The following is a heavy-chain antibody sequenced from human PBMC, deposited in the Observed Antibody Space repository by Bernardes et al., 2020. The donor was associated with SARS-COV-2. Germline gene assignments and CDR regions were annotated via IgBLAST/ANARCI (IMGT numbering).Heavy chain of an antibody. J-gene: IGHJ6*02. D-gene: IGHD1-1*01. CDR1: GFSFNDYA. CDR3: ARSRNGDYSFGMDA. Sequence: GGSLRLSCAASGFSFNDYAMNWVRQAPGKGLEWVSYISSRSSTVYYADSVKGRFTISRDNAKNSLYLQMNSLRDEDRAVYYCARSRNGDYSFGMDAWGPGTTVTVSS. V-gene: IGHV3-48*02. CDR2: ISSRSSTV.